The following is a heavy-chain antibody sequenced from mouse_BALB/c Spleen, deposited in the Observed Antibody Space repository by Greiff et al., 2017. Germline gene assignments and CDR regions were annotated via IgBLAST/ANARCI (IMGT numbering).Heavy chain of an antibody. CDR2: ISYDGSN. CDR1: GYSITSGYY. V-gene: IGHV3-6*02. Sequence: EVKLMESGPGLVKPSQSLSLTCSVTGYSITSGYYWNWIRQFPGNKLEWMGYISYDGSNNYNPSLKNRISITRDTSKNQFFLKLNSVTTEDTATYYCARVGENYYAMDYWGQGTSVTVSS. CDR3: ARVGENYYAMDY. J-gene: IGHJ4*01.